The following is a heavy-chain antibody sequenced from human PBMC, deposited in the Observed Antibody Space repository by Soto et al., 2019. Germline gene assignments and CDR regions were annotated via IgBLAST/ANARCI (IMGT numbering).Heavy chain of an antibody. Sequence: ASVKVSCKASGGTFSSYAVSWVRQAPGQGLEWMGGIIPTFGTVIYAQQFQGRVTITADESTKTAYMELRSLRFEDTAVYYCARDSHPPALSGDIMRWDVWGQGTTVTVSS. J-gene: IGHJ6*02. CDR3: ARDSHPPALSGDIMRWDV. V-gene: IGHV1-69*13. D-gene: IGHD2-15*01. CDR1: GGTFSSYA. CDR2: IIPTFGTV.